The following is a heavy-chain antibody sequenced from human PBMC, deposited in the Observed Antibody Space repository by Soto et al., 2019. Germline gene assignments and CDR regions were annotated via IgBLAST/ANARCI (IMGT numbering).Heavy chain of an antibody. CDR2: IPYSGST. CDR3: ATAPNWYYFDF. J-gene: IGHJ4*02. CDR1: GGSISSFY. D-gene: IGHD7-27*01. Sequence: TSETLSLTCTFSGGSISSFYWSWIRQSPGKELEWIGNIPYSGSTNYNPSLMGRITISIDTSKNQFSLELSSVTAADTAVYYCATAPNWYYFDFWGQGALVTVSS. V-gene: IGHV4-59*01.